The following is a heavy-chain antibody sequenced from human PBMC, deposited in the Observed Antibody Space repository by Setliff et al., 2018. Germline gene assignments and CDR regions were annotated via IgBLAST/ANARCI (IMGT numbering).Heavy chain of an antibody. J-gene: IGHJ1*01. V-gene: IGHV4-34*01. Sequence: SETLSLTCSVYGESFSNNYWSWIRQTPGKGLEWIGESNRGRSTSYHPSLKSRLTMSVDTSNNQFSLKLTSVTAADTAVYYCGRVDFTMIQGVVGHWGQGTLVTVSS. CDR2: SNRGRST. D-gene: IGHD3-10*01. CDR3: GRVDFTMIQGVVGH. CDR1: GESFSNNY.